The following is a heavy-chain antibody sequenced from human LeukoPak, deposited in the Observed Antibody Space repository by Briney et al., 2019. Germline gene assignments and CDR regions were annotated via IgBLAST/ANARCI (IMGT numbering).Heavy chain of an antibody. CDR1: GFTFSSYS. CDR2: ISSSSSYI. Sequence: GGSLRLSCAASGFTFSSYSMNWVSQAPGKGLEWVSSISSSSSYIYYADSVKGRFTISRDNAKNSLYLQMNSLRAEDTAVYYCARDQYGYDSSGYYKPDYAFDIWGQGTMVTVSS. CDR3: ARDQYGYDSSGYYKPDYAFDI. D-gene: IGHD3-22*01. V-gene: IGHV3-21*01. J-gene: IGHJ3*02.